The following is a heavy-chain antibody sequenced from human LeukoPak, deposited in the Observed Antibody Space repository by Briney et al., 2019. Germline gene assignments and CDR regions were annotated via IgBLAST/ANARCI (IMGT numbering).Heavy chain of an antibody. CDR1: GFTFDDYG. CDR2: INWNGDST. V-gene: IGHV3-20*04. J-gene: IGHJ4*02. CDR3: ARVGVDGSGSYYNGGLDY. D-gene: IGHD3-10*01. Sequence: GGSLRLSCAASGFTFDDYGMNWVRQAPGKGLEWVSGINWNGDSTGYADSVKGRLTISRDNAKNSLYLQMNNLRAEDTALYYCARVGVDGSGSYYNGGLDYWGQGTLVTVSS.